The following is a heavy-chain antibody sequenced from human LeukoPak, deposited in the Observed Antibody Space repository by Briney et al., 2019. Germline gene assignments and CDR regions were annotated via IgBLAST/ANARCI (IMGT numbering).Heavy chain of an antibody. Sequence: GGFLRLSRAGPGFTLGDFGMHLGRAGPGEGLAWGSGISWNSGSIGYADSVKGRFTISRDNAKNSLYLQMNSLRAEDTALYYCAKDGGSYNLYAFNIWGQGTMVTVSS. D-gene: IGHD1-26*01. J-gene: IGHJ3*02. CDR3: AKDGGSYNLYAFNI. V-gene: IGHV3-9*01. CDR2: ISWNSGSI. CDR1: GFTLGDFG.